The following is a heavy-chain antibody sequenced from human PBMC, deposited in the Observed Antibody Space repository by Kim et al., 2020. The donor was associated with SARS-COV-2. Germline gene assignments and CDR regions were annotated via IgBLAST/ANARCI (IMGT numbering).Heavy chain of an antibody. CDR3: ARVKPSIALDY. CDR2: IYSGGST. CDR1: GFTVSSNY. V-gene: IGHV3-53*01. D-gene: IGHD6-6*01. J-gene: IGHJ4*02. Sequence: GGSLRLSCAASGFTVSSNYMSWVRQAPGKGLEWVSVIYSGGSTYYADSVKGRFTISRDNSKNPLYLQMNRLRTEDTAVYYCARVKPSIALDYWGQGTLVTVSS.